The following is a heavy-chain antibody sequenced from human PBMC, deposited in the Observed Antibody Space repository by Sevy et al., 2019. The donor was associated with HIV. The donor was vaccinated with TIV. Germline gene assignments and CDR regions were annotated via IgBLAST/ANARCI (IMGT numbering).Heavy chain of an antibody. Sequence: ASVKVSCKASGYTFTSYGISWVRQAPGQGLEWMGWISAYNGNTNYAQKLQGRVTMTTDRSRSTAYMGLRSLRHDDTAVYYCARDFRPYCSSTSCSYTPYSSSWYESDYWGQGTLVTVSS. V-gene: IGHV1-18*01. J-gene: IGHJ4*02. D-gene: IGHD2-2*01. CDR2: ISAYNGNT. CDR3: ARDFRPYCSSTSCSYTPYSSSWYESDY. CDR1: GYTFTSYG.